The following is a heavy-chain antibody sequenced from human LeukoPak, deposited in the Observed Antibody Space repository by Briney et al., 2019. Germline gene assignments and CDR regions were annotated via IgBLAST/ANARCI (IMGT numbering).Heavy chain of an antibody. J-gene: IGHJ6*03. CDR2: IYTSGST. Sequence: SETLSLTCTVSGGSISSGSYYWSWIRQPAGKGLEWIGRIYTSGSTNYNPSLKSRVTISVDTSKNQFSLKLSSVTAADTAVYYCARDSPTVTRDYYYYYMDVWGKGTTVTVSS. V-gene: IGHV4-61*02. D-gene: IGHD4-11*01. CDR1: GGSISSGSYY. CDR3: ARDSPTVTRDYYYYYMDV.